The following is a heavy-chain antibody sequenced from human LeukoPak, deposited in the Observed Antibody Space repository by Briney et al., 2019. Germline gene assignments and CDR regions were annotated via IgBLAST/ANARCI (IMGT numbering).Heavy chain of an antibody. CDR3: ARGGRVLRYFDWSYYFDY. Sequence: ASVKVSCKASGYTFTGYYMHWVRQAPGRGLEWMGWINPNSGGTNYAQKFQGRVTMTRDTSISTAYMELSRLRSDDTAVYYCARGGRVLRYFDWSYYFDYWGQGTLVTVSS. CDR1: GYTFTGYY. CDR2: INPNSGGT. J-gene: IGHJ4*02. D-gene: IGHD3-9*01. V-gene: IGHV1-2*02.